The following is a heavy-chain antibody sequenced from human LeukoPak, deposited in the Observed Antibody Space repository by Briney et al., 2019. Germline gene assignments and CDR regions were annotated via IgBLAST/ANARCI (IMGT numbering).Heavy chain of an antibody. J-gene: IGHJ3*02. Sequence: GGSLRLSCAASGFSFSSYWMHWVRQAPGKGLVWVSRINGDGSSTRYADSVKGRFTISRDNAKNMLYLQMNSLRAEDTAVYYCARGGLNALEAFDIWGQGTLVTV. CDR1: GFSFSSYW. D-gene: IGHD1-1*01. V-gene: IGHV3-74*01. CDR3: ARGGLNALEAFDI. CDR2: INGDGSST.